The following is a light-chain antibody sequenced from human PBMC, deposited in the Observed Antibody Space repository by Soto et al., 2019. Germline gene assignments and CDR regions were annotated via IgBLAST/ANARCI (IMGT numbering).Light chain of an antibody. CDR2: GTS. V-gene: IGKV3-15*01. CDR1: QSVSSS. Sequence: EIVMTQSPATLSVSPGERATLSCRASQSVSSSLAWYQQTPGQAPRLLIYGTSTRATGIPARFSGSGSGTKFTLTISSLQSEDFAVYYCQQYNNWPLTFGSGTKVEIK. J-gene: IGKJ4*01. CDR3: QQYNNWPLT.